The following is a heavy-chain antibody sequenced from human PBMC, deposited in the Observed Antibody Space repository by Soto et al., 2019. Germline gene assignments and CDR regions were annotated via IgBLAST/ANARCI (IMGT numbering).Heavy chain of an antibody. Sequence: EVQLVESGGGLVQPGRSLRLSCTASGFTFDEYAMHWVRQPLGKGLEWVSGTTWNSDIIAYADSVKGRFTISRDNAKNSLYLQMNRLRAEDTALYYCVRVNASGPYYSGMDVCGQGTTVTVSS. D-gene: IGHD6-19*01. CDR3: VRVNASGPYYSGMDV. J-gene: IGHJ6*02. V-gene: IGHV3-9*01. CDR1: GFTFDEYA. CDR2: TTWNSDII.